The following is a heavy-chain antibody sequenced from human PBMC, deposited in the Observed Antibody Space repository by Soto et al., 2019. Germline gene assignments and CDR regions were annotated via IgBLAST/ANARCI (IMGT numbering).Heavy chain of an antibody. J-gene: IGHJ6*02. CDR1: GYTFTSYG. CDR3: ARGLPGLFTYYYYGMDV. D-gene: IGHD5-12*01. V-gene: IGHV1-18*01. Sequence: GASVKVSCKASGYTFTSYGISWVRQAPGQGLEWMGWISAYNGNTNYAQKLQGRVTMTTDTSTSTAYMELRSLRSDDTAVYYCARGLPGLFTYYYYGMDVSGQGTTVTVSS. CDR2: ISAYNGNT.